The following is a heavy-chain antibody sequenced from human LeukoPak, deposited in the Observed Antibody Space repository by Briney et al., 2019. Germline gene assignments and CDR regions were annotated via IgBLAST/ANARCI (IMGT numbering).Heavy chain of an antibody. D-gene: IGHD3-3*01. Sequence: GRSLRLSCAASGFTFSTYAMTWFRQAPGKWLECVSFVLGSGTATYYADSVKGRFTISRDNYDNTIYLQMNSLRAEDTAIYYCAKTSRRDSTYDSPFDYWGQGTVVTVSS. J-gene: IGHJ4*02. CDR2: VLGSGTAT. V-gene: IGHV3-23*01. CDR3: AKTSRRDSTYDSPFDY. CDR1: GFTFSTYA.